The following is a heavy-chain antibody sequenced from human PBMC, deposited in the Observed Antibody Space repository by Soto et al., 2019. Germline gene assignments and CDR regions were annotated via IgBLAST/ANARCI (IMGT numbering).Heavy chain of an antibody. Sequence: GESLKISCKGSGYSFTSYWIGWVRQMPGKGLEWMVIIYPWDSDTIYSPSFQGQVTISADKSISTAYPQWSSLKASHTAMYYCARIYDSSSPSIMEVWGQGTTVTVSS. CDR1: GYSFTSYW. D-gene: IGHD6-13*01. V-gene: IGHV5-51*01. CDR2: IYPWDSDT. J-gene: IGHJ6*02. CDR3: ARIYDSSSPSIMEV.